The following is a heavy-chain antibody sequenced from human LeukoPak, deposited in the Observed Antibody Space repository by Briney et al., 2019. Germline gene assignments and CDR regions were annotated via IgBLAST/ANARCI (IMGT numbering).Heavy chain of an antibody. CDR1: GFTFSNAW. Sequence: KPGGSLRLSCAASGFTFSNAWMSWVRQAPGKGLEWVGRIKSKTDGGTTDYAAPVKGRFTISRDDSKNTLYLQMNSLKTEDTAVYYCTTEEFGYSSSWHPPRFDYWGQGTLVTVSS. V-gene: IGHV3-15*01. D-gene: IGHD6-13*01. J-gene: IGHJ4*02. CDR3: TTEEFGYSSSWHPPRFDY. CDR2: IKSKTDGGTT.